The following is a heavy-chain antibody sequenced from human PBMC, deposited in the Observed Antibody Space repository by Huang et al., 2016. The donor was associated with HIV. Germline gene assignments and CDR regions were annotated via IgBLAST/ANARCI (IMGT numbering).Heavy chain of an antibody. CDR3: ARMQYSNGWYYFDY. CDR2: ITSSGSNM. D-gene: IGHD6-19*01. V-gene: IGHV3-11*04. Sequence: QVQLVESGGDLVKPGGSLRLSCAASGFIFSDYYMIGIRQARGKGLEEVSYITSSGSNMNYVDSVKGRFTISRDSANDSLFLQMHSLRAEDTAIYYCARMQYSNGWYYFDYWGPGTLVTVSS. CDR1: GFIFSDYY. J-gene: IGHJ4*02.